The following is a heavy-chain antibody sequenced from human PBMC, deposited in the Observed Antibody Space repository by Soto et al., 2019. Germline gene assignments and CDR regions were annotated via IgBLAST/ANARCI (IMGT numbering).Heavy chain of an antibody. CDR1: GGTFSDYT. CDR2: IIPIFDTA. V-gene: IGHV1-69*01. Sequence: QVQLVQSGAELRKPGSSVKVSCKASGGTFSDYTINWVRQAPGQRLEWMGGIIPIFDTANYAGKFQGRVPINADESKSTTFMEVSSLGSEDTAVYYCARNGTLTGFSYGMDVWGQGTMVTVSS. CDR3: ARNGTLTGFSYGMDV. D-gene: IGHD1-1*01. J-gene: IGHJ6*02.